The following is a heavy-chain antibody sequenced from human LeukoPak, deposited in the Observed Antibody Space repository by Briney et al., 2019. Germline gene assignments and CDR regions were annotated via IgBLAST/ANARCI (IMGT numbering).Heavy chain of an antibody. CDR3: AKDFVPAAMYYYYYMDV. CDR2: ISAYNGNT. Sequence: ASVKVSCKASGYTFTSYGISWVRQAPGQGLEWMGWISAYNGNTNYAQKLQGRVTMTTDTSTSTAYMELRSLRSDDTAVYYCAKDFVPAAMYYYYYMDVWGKGTTVTISS. V-gene: IGHV1-18*01. J-gene: IGHJ6*03. CDR1: GYTFTSYG. D-gene: IGHD2-2*01.